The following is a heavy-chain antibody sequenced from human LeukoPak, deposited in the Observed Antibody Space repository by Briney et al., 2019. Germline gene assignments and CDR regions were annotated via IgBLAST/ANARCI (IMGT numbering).Heavy chain of an antibody. V-gene: IGHV3-21*01. J-gene: IGHJ6*03. D-gene: IGHD1-1*01. CDR2: INSGSTYM. CDR3: ARVEATTGRDYHYYYMDV. Sequence: PGGSLTLSCGASGFYFSSYSMNWVRQAPGKGLEWVSSINSGSTYMYYADSVKGRFTISRDNATNSLHLQMDSLRAEDTAVYFCARVEATTGRDYHYYYMDVWGKGTTVTVSS. CDR1: GFYFSSYS.